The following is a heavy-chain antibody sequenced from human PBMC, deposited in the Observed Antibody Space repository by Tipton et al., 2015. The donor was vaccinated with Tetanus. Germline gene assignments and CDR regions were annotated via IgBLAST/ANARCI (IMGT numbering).Heavy chain of an antibody. CDR3: ARFTCSSPSGYYYYYYYVDV. CDR1: GDSIRSEDYY. J-gene: IGHJ6*03. Sequence: TLSLTCSVSGDSIRSEDYYWGWIRQSPGKGLEWLGYIYYSGSTYNNPSLKSRVSIPLDASKNQFSLSLNSVTAADSATYYRARFTCSSPSGYYYYYYYVDVWGTGTAVAFSS. D-gene: IGHD2-2*01. V-gene: IGHV4-30-4*01. CDR2: IYYSGST.